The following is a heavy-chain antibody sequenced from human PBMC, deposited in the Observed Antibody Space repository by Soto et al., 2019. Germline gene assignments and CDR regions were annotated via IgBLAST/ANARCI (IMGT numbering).Heavy chain of an antibody. CDR1: GGSISSGGYY. CDR3: ARSAVAGTDAPY. Sequence: PSETLSLTCTVSGGSISSGGYYWSWIRQHPGKGLEWIGYIYYSGSTYYNPSLKSRVTISVDTSKNQFSLKLSSVTAADTAVYYCARSAVAGTDAPYWGQGTLVTVS. V-gene: IGHV4-31*03. J-gene: IGHJ4*02. CDR2: IYYSGST. D-gene: IGHD6-19*01.